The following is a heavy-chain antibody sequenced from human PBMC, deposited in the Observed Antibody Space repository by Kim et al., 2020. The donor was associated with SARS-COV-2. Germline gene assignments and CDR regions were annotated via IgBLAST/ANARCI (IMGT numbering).Heavy chain of an antibody. V-gene: IGHV4-34*01. CDR2: INHSGST. Sequence: SETLSLTCAVYGGSFSGYYWSWIRQPPGKGLEWIGEINHSGSTNYNPSLKSRVTISVDTSKNQFSLKLSSVTAADTAVYYCARAPRKENWGSGYYYYGMDVWGQGTTVTVSS. CDR3: ARAPRKENWGSGYYYYGMDV. J-gene: IGHJ6*02. D-gene: IGHD7-27*01. CDR1: GGSFSGYY.